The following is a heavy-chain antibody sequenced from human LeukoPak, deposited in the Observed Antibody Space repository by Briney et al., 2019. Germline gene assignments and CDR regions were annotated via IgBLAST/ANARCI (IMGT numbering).Heavy chain of an antibody. CDR1: GLTLSRSW. J-gene: IGHJ4*02. D-gene: IGHD5-18*01. CDR2: IKEDESEK. CDR3: AKDSFSAMASERFDY. Sequence: GGSLRLSCAGSGLTLSRSWMSWVRQAPGKGLQWVANIKEDESEKDYVDSVKGRFTISRDDAKNSLDLQMNSLRVEDTAVYYCAKDSFSAMASERFDYWGQGTLVTVSS. V-gene: IGHV3-7*03.